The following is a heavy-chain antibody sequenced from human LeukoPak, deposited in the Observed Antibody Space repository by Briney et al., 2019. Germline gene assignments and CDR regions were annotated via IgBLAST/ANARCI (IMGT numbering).Heavy chain of an antibody. V-gene: IGHV3-21*01. CDR1: GFTFSSDW. J-gene: IGHJ4*02. CDR2: IISSSSYI. CDR3: ARDPVGVTPFDY. Sequence: GGSLRLSCAASGFTFSSDWMHWVRQAPGKGLEWVSSIISSSSYIYYADSVQGRFTISRDNAKNSLYLQMNSLRAEDTAVYYCARDPVGVTPFDYWGQGTLVTVSS. D-gene: IGHD1-26*01.